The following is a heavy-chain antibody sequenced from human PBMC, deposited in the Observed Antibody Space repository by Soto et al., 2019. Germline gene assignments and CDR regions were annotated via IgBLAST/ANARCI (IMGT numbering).Heavy chain of an antibody. V-gene: IGHV3-23*01. CDR3: EVKGAYSSGFDY. D-gene: IGHD6-19*01. J-gene: IGHJ4*02. CDR1: GFTFSSYA. Sequence: GSLRLSCAASGFTFSSYAMSWVRQAPGKGLEWVSAISGSGGSTYYADSVKGRFTISRDNSKNTLYLQMNSLRAEDTAVYYCEVKGAYSSGFDYWGQGTLVTVSS. CDR2: ISGSGGST.